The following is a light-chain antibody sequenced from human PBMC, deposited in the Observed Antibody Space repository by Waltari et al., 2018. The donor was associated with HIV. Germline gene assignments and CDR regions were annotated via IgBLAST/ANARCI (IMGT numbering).Light chain of an antibody. CDR3: YSTDNSGTHIRV. CDR1: ALPKKF. CDR2: EDS. V-gene: IGLV3-10*01. Sequence: SYELTQPPSVSVSPGQTARITCSGDALPKKFAYWYQQKSGQAPVVVIYEDSKRPSELPQRFSGSSSGTMATLTISGALVADEADYYCYSTDNSGTHIRVFGGGTKLTVL. J-gene: IGLJ2*01.